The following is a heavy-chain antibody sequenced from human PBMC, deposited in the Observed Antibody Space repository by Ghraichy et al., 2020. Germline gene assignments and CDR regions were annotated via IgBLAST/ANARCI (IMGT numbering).Heavy chain of an antibody. D-gene: IGHD3-22*01. CDR2: IYYSGST. CDR1: GGSISSSSYY. V-gene: IGHV4-39*07. Sequence: SETLSLTCTVSGGSISSSSYYWGWIRQPPGKGLEWIGSIYYSGSTYYNPSLKSRVTISVDTSKNQFSLKLSSVTAADTAVYYCARDSYYDSSGYDDYYYGMDVWGQGTTVTVSS. CDR3: ARDSYYDSSGYDDYYYGMDV. J-gene: IGHJ6*02.